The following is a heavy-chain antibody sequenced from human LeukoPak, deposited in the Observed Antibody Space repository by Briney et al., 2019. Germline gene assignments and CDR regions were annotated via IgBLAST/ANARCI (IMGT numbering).Heavy chain of an antibody. V-gene: IGHV3-23*01. Sequence: GGSLRLSCVASGFTFSSYAMSWVRQAPGKGLEWVSAISGSVGSTFYADSVKGRFTISGDNSKNTLYLQMNSLRAEDTAVYYCAKLSGSFPFDYWGQGTLVTVSS. CDR1: GFTFSSYA. CDR3: AKLSGSFPFDY. D-gene: IGHD1-26*01. J-gene: IGHJ4*02. CDR2: ISGSVGST.